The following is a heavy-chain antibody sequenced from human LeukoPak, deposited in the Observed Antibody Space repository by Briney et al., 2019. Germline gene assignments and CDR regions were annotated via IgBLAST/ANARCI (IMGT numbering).Heavy chain of an antibody. CDR3: ARRYYYDSSGRDPFDC. J-gene: IGHJ4*02. D-gene: IGHD3-22*01. Sequence: PSETLSLTCTVSGGSISSGDYYWSWIRQPPGKGLEWIGSIYYSGNTYYNPSLKSRVSISLDTSKNQFSLKLSSVTAADTAVYYCARRYYYDSSGRDPFDCWGQGTLVTVSS. V-gene: IGHV4-39*01. CDR1: GGSISSGDYY. CDR2: IYYSGNT.